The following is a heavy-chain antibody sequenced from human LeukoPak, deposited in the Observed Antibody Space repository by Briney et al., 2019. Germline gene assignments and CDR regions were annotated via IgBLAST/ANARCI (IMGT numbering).Heavy chain of an antibody. V-gene: IGHV3-23*01. D-gene: IGHD6-19*01. J-gene: IGHJ4*02. CDR1: GFTFPSYG. CDR3: AKEAGSGWSYFDC. CDR2: ISASGGYT. Sequence: GGSLRLSCAASGFTFPSYGMSWVRQVPGKGLEWVSGISASGGYTYYADSVRGRFTGSRDSSKNTLYLQLNSLRAEDTAVYSCAKEAGSGWSYFDCWGQGTLVTVSS.